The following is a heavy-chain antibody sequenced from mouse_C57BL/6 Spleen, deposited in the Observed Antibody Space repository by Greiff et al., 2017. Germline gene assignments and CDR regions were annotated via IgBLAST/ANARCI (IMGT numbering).Heavy chain of an antibody. Sequence: VQLQQSGAELMKPGASVKLSCKATGYTFTGYWIEWVKQRPGHGLEWIGEILPGSGSTNYNEKFKGKATFTADTSSNTAYMQLRSLTTEDSAIYYCARRRKYGPSCAYWGQGTLVTVSA. CDR1: GYTFTGYW. CDR3: ARRRKYGPSCAY. CDR2: ILPGSGST. J-gene: IGHJ3*01. V-gene: IGHV1-9*01. D-gene: IGHD1-1*01.